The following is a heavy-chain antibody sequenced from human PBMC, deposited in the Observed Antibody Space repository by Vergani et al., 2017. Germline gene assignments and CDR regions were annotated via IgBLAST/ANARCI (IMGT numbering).Heavy chain of an antibody. J-gene: IGHJ4*02. CDR3: ASSRTRGVVPAAMGY. V-gene: IGHV1-2*02. D-gene: IGHD2-2*01. CDR1: GGTFSSYA. Sequence: QVQLVQSGAEVKKPGSSVKVSCKASGGTFSSYAISWVRQAPGQGLEWMGWINPNSGGTNYAQKFQGRVTMTRDTSISTAYMELIRLRSDDTAVYYWASSRTRGVVPAAMGYWGQGTLVTVSS. CDR2: INPNSGGT.